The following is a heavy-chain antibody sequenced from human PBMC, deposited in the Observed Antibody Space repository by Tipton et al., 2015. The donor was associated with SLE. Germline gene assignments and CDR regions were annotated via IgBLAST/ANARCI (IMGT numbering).Heavy chain of an antibody. V-gene: IGHV3-53*05. CDR2: IYRAGST. D-gene: IGHD3-10*01. J-gene: IGHJ5*02. CDR3: ARDRADPRIEMVQGLGFDP. CDR1: GLTVSRSY. Sequence: GSLRLSCAASGLTVSRSYMSWVRQAPGRGLECVSVIYRAGSTYYSDSVKGRFTISRDNSKNTLYLQMDSLRPEDTAVYYCARDRADPRIEMVQGLGFDPWGQGTLVTVSS.